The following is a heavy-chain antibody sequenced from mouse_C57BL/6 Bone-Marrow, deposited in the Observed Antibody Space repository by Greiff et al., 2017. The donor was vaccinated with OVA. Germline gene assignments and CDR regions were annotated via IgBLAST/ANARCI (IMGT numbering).Heavy chain of an antibody. CDR1: GYAFSSYW. Sequence: QRESGAELVKPGASVKISCKASGYAFSSYWMNWVKQRPGKGLEWIGQIYPGDGDTNYNGKFKGKATLTADKSSSTAYMQLSSLTSEDSAVYFCARRGDYYYGSSYGAMDYWGQGTSVTVSS. CDR3: ARRGDYYYGSSYGAMDY. V-gene: IGHV1-80*01. D-gene: IGHD1-1*01. J-gene: IGHJ4*01. CDR2: IYPGDGDT.